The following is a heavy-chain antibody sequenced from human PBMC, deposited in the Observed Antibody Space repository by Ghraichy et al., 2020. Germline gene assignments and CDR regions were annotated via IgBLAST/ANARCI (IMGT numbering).Heavy chain of an antibody. V-gene: IGHV4-39*01. D-gene: IGHD3-22*01. CDR3: VTKKYYYDGSGYYGWFDP. J-gene: IGHJ5*02. Sequence: SETLSLTCEVSGGSITSSSYHWGWIRQPPGKGLEYIGNIYYNGSTYYNPSLKSRVTISIDTSKNQFSLKLSSVTAAATAIYSCVTKKYYYDGSGYYGWFDPWGQGTLVTVSS. CDR2: IYYNGST. CDR1: GGSITSSSYH.